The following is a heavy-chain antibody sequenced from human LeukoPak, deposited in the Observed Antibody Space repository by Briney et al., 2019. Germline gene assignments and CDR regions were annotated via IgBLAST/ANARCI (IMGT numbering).Heavy chain of an antibody. CDR3: ARQGGYYYYYYYMDV. Sequence: GGSLRLSCAASGFTFSSYSMNWVRQAPGKGLEWVSYISSSGSTIYYADSVKGRFTISRDNAKNSLYLQMNSLRAEDTAVYYCARQGGYYYYYYYMDVWGKGTTVTVSS. CDR1: GFTFSSYS. V-gene: IGHV3-48*04. CDR2: ISSSGSTI. D-gene: IGHD2-15*01. J-gene: IGHJ6*03.